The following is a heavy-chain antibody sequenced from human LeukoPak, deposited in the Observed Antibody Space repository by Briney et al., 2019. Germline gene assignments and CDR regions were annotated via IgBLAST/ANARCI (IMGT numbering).Heavy chain of an antibody. CDR3: ARVTRHLSY. CDR2: IYHSGST. V-gene: IGHV4-38-2*02. J-gene: IGHJ4*02. Sequence: PSETLSLTCTVSGYSINSGYYWGWIRQPPGKGLEWIAIIYHSGSTYYNPSLKSRVTISVDTSKNQFSLKLSSVTAADTAVYYCARVTRHLSYWGQGTLVTVSS. CDR1: GYSINSGYY. D-gene: IGHD1-1*01.